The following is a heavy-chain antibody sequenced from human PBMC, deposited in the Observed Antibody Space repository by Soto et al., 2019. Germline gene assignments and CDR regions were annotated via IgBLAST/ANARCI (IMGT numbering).Heavy chain of an antibody. D-gene: IGHD3-3*01. CDR2: IYYSGST. J-gene: IGHJ6*02. Sequence: PSLTCTVSGGSISNGGYYWTWIRQHPGKGLEWIGYIYYSGSTYYNPSLKSRVTISVDTSENQFSLKLTSVTAADTAVYYCARDVTDFWSGHEGIDVWGQGTTVTVYS. V-gene: IGHV4-31*03. CDR3: ARDVTDFWSGHEGIDV. CDR1: GGSISNGGYY.